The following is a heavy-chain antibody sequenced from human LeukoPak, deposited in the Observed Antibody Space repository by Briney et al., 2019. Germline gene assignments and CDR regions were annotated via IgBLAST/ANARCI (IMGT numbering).Heavy chain of an antibody. J-gene: IGHJ6*03. CDR2: IYYSGST. V-gene: IGHV4-59*01. CDR1: GGSFSGYY. CDR3: ARQVLAYYMDV. Sequence: PSETLSLTCAVYGGSFSGYYWSWIRQPPGKGLEWIGYIYYSGSTNYNPSLKSRVTISVDTSKNQFSLKLSSVTAADTAVYYCARQVLAYYMDVWGKGTTVTISS.